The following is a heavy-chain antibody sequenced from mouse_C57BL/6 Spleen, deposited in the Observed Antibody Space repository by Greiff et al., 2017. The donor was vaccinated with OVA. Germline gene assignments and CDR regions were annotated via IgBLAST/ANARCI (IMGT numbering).Heavy chain of an antibody. J-gene: IGHJ2*01. CDR2: IDPSDSYT. V-gene: IGHV1-69*01. Sequence: VQLQQPGAELVMPGASAKLSCKASGYTFTSYWMHWVKQRPGQGLEWIGEIDPSDSYTNYNQKFKGKSTLTVDKSSSTAYMQLSSLTSEDSAVYYCARPYDSSGYFDYWGQGTTLTVSS. CDR3: ARPYDSSGYFDY. D-gene: IGHD3-2*02. CDR1: GYTFTSYW.